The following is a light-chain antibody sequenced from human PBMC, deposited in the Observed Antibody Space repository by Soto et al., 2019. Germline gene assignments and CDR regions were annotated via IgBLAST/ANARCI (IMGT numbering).Light chain of an antibody. CDR2: SAS. Sequence: DIQMTETPSALSASVGDRITITCPASQDISNYLAWYQQQPGIVPNLLIYSASTLQSGVPSRLSGSGSGTDFTPTISSMHPEFAASYFCQNYNSALTFGQGTRLEI. CDR1: QDISNY. J-gene: IGKJ5*01. V-gene: IGKV1-27*01. CDR3: QNYNSALT.